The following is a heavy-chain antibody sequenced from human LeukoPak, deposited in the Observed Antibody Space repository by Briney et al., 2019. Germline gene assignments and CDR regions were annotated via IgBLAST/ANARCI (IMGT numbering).Heavy chain of an antibody. Sequence: GASVKVSCKASGYTFTSYGISWVRQAPGQGLEWMGWISAYNGNTNYAQKLQGRVTMTTDTSTSTAYMELRSLRSDDTAVYYCARGRLYCSSTSCYFDYWGQGTLVTVSS. CDR1: GYTFTSYG. J-gene: IGHJ4*02. V-gene: IGHV1-18*01. CDR3: ARGRLYCSSTSCYFDY. CDR2: ISAYNGNT. D-gene: IGHD2-2*01.